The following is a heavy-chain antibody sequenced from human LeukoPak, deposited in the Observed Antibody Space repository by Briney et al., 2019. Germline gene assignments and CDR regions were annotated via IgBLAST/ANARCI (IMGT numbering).Heavy chain of an antibody. J-gene: IGHJ6*03. CDR3: AKAMYCRSTSCYGGYYYYYMDV. V-gene: IGHV1-69*04. CDR1: GGTFSSYA. CDR2: IIPILGIA. Sequence: SVKVSCKASGGTFSSYAISWVRQALGQGLEWMGRIIPILGIANYAQKFQGRVTITADKSTSTAYMELSSLRSEDTAAYYCAKAMYCRSTSCYGGYYYYYMDVWGKGTTVTVSS. D-gene: IGHD2-2*01.